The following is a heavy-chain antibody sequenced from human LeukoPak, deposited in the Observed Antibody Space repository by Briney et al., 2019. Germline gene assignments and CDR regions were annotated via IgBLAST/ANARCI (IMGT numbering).Heavy chain of an antibody. V-gene: IGHV4-59*01. Sequence: QPSETLSFTCTVSGDSISSYHWSWIRQPPGKGLEWIGYISYSGSTNYNPSLKSRVTISVDTSKNQFSLKLSSVTAADTAVYYCARVGRGDHTWGSYYYDHWGQGTLVTVSS. J-gene: IGHJ4*02. CDR2: ISYSGST. CDR1: GDSISSYH. CDR3: ARVGRGDHTWGSYYYDH. D-gene: IGHD3-16*01.